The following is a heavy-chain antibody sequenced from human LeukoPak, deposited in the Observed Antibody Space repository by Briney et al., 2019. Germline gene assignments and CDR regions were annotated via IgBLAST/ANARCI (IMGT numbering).Heavy chain of an antibody. D-gene: IGHD1-26*01. CDR1: NGSISTYY. CDR3: ARHGGTLDYFDS. J-gene: IGHJ4*02. CDR2: ISYGGAT. Sequence: ASETLSLTCSVSNGSISTYYWSWIRQSPGKGREWIGYISYGGATTYNPSLKRRVTISVDSPKNHFSLRLTSLTAADTALYYCARHGGTLDYFDSWGPGSLVTVSS. V-gene: IGHV4-59*08.